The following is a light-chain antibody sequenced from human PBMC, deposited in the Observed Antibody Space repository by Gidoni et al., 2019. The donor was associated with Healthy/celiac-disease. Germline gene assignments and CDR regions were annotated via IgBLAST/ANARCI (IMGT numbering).Light chain of an antibody. CDR3: QQYYSYPF. J-gene: IGKJ3*01. CDR1: QGISSY. CDR2: AAS. V-gene: IGKV1-8*01. Sequence: AIRMTQSPSSFSASTGDRVTITCRARQGISSYLAWYQQKPGKAPKLLIYAASTLQSGVPSRFSGSGSGTDFTLTISCLQSEDFATYYCQQYYSYPFFGPGTKVDIK.